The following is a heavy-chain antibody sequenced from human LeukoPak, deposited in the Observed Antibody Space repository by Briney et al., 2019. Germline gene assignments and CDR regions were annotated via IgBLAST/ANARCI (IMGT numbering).Heavy chain of an antibody. CDR3: ARESGGRDGYNC. Sequence: KPSETLSLTCAVYGGSFSGYYWSWIRQPPGKGLEWIGEINHSGSTNYNPSLKSRVTISVDTSKNQFSLKLSSVTAADTAVYYCARESGGRDGYNCWGQGTLVTVSS. J-gene: IGHJ4*02. V-gene: IGHV4-34*01. CDR2: INHSGST. D-gene: IGHD5-24*01. CDR1: GGSFSGYY.